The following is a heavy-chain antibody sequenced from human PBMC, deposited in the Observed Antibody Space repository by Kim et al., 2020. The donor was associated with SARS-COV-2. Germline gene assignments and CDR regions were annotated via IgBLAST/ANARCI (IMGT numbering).Heavy chain of an antibody. V-gene: IGHV3-23*01. D-gene: IGHD3-10*01. CDR3: AKDYYGSGSYFRVLYGMDV. J-gene: IGHJ6*02. Sequence: KGRFTISRDKSKNTLYLQMNSLRAEDTAVYYCAKDYYGSGSYFRVLYGMDVWGQGTTVTVSS.